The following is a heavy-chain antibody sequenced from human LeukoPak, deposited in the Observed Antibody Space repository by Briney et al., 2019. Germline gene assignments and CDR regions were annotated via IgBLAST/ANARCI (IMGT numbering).Heavy chain of an antibody. CDR2: INPNSGGT. J-gene: IGHJ5*02. CDR1: GYTFTGYY. Sequence: ASVKVSCKASGYTFTGYYMHWVRQAPGQGLEWMGWINPNSGGTNYAQKFQGRVTMTGDTSISTAYMELSRLRSDDTAVYYCARDPGEIVGAMANWFDPWGQGTLVTVSS. V-gene: IGHV1-2*02. CDR3: ARDPGEIVGAMANWFDP. D-gene: IGHD1-26*01.